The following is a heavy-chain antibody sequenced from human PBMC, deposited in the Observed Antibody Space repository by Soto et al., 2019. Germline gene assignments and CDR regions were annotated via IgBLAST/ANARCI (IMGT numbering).Heavy chain of an antibody. J-gene: IGHJ5*02. CDR2: INPNSGAT. CDR1: GYTFTGYF. Sequence: GDSLKVSCKASGYTFTGYFMHWVRQAPGEGLEWMGWINPNSGATKYAPKFQGRVTMTRDTSNRTAYLELSRLTSDDTAIYYCARGGGTTLAPLPWGQGPSVTVSS. V-gene: IGHV1-2*02. D-gene: IGHD3-16*01. CDR3: ARGGGTTLAPLP.